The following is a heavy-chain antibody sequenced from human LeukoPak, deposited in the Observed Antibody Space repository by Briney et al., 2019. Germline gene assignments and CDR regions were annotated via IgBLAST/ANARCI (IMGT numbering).Heavy chain of an antibody. V-gene: IGHV4-34*01. CDR1: GGSFSGYY. D-gene: IGHD6-13*01. Sequence: SETLSLTCAVYGGSFSGYYWSWIRQPPGKGLEWIGEINHSGSTNYNPSLKSRVTISVDTSKNQFSLKLSSVTAADTAVYYCARFSSSWSYYFDYWGQGTLVTVSS. J-gene: IGHJ4*02. CDR3: ARFSSSWSYYFDY. CDR2: INHSGST.